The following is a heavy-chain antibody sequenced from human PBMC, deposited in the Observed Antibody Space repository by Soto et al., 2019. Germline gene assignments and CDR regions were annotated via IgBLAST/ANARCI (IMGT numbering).Heavy chain of an antibody. CDR1: GGTFNSYA. CDR3: ARGTVTGSEYNFYYYGMDV. V-gene: IGHV1-69*12. D-gene: IGHD1-1*01. CDR2: IIPIFGTT. Sequence: QVQLVQSGVEVKKPGSSVKVSCKASGGTFNSYAIDWVRQAPGQGLEWMGGIIPIFGTTNYAQKLQGRVNLTADESTRTAYMELSTLTSEDTAVYYCARGTVTGSEYNFYYYGMDVWGQGTTVIVSS. J-gene: IGHJ6*02.